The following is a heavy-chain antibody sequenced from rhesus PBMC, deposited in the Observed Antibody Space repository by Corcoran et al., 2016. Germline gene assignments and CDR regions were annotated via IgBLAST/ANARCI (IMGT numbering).Heavy chain of an antibody. CDR2: IYGSSGST. Sequence: QVQLQESGPGVVKPSETLSLTCAVSGGSISRGFAWSWIRTPPGKGLEWIGYIYGSSGSTNYNPSLKNRVTISKDASKNQFSLKLSSVTAADTAVYYCARGISYYFDYWGQGVLVTVSS. J-gene: IGHJ4*01. V-gene: IGHV4-76*01. CDR3: ARGISYYFDY. D-gene: IGHD5-42*01. CDR1: GGSISRGFA.